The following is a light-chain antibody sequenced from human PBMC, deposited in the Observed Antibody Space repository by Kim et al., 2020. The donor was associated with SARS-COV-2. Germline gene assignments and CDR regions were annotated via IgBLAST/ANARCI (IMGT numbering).Light chain of an antibody. Sequence: SSELTQDPAVSVALGQTVRITCQGDSLRNYYATWYQLQPGQAPILVIYGKNNRPSRIPDRFSGSSSGNTASLTITGTQAGDEADYYCNSRDSNDNVVFGGGSQLTVL. CDR2: GKN. CDR3: NSRDSNDNVV. V-gene: IGLV3-19*01. J-gene: IGLJ2*01. CDR1: SLRNYY.